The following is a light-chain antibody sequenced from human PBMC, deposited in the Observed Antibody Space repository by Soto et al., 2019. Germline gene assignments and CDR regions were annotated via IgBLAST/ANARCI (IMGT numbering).Light chain of an antibody. V-gene: IGKV3-20*01. J-gene: IGKJ1*01. Sequence: EIVLTQSPDTLSLSSGERATLSCRASKSFSRSYLAWYQQKPGQAPRLLIYGASSRATGIPDRFSGSGSGTDFTLTISRLEPEDFAVYYCQQYNSYSWTFGQGTKV. CDR2: GAS. CDR3: QQYNSYSWT. CDR1: KSFSRSY.